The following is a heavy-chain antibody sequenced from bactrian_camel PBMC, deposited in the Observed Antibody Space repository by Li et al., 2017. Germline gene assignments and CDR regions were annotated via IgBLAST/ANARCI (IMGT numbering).Heavy chain of an antibody. D-gene: IGHD6*01. CDR2: IYRNGAT. Sequence: HVQLLESGGGSVQRGGSLKLSCDSSGPTLSLYCMGWFRQSPGKEREGVAAIYRNGATVYEDSVKGRFTISQDNARNTLHLQMNSLKPEDTAVYYCAAQQSRWPDGGSWCRGQGTQVTVS. CDR3: AAQQSRWPDGGSWC. V-gene: IGHV3S53*01. CDR1: GPTLSLYC. J-gene: IGHJ4*01.